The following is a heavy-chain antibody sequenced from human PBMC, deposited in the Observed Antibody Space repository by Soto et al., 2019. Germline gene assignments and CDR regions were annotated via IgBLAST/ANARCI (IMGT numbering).Heavy chain of an antibody. CDR2: IKQDGSEK. CDR1: GFTFSSYW. D-gene: IGHD6-19*01. CDR3: ARVDSSGWPAQGYYYYSCGMDV. Sequence: EVQLVVSGGGLVQPGGSLRLSCAASGFTFSSYWMSWFRQSPVKGLGRVANIKQDGSEKYYVDSVKGRFTISRDNAKNSLYLQMNSLRADDTAVYYCARVDSSGWPAQGYYYYSCGMDVWGQGTTVTVSS. V-gene: IGHV3-7*01. J-gene: IGHJ6*02.